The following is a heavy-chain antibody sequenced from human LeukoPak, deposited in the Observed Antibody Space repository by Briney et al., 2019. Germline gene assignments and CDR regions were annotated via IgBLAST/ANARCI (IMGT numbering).Heavy chain of an antibody. CDR3: ARGGLISLANTPLGAFDI. D-gene: IGHD3/OR15-3a*01. V-gene: IGHV4-4*07. CDR1: GGSVNSYY. CDR2: IYDGGST. Sequence: SETLSLTCTVSGGSVNSYYLSWIRQPAGKTLEWIGRIYDGGSTNYNPSLKSRVTMSVDTSKNQFSLQLNSVTPEDTAVYYCARGGLISLANTPLGAFDIWGQGTMVSVSS. J-gene: IGHJ3*02.